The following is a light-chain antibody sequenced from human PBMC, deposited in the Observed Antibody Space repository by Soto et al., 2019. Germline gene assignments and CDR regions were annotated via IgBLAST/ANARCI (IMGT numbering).Light chain of an antibody. V-gene: IGLV2-11*01. CDR3: SSFATTSFV. CDR1: SSDVGAYHF. Sequence: QSALTPPRSVSGSPGQSVTISCTGTSSDVGAYHFVSWYQQLLGKVPKLMIYDVSKRPSGVPDRFSGYKSGNTASLTIAGLQPDDEADYYCSSFATTSFVFGTWTKLTVL. J-gene: IGLJ1*01. CDR2: DVS.